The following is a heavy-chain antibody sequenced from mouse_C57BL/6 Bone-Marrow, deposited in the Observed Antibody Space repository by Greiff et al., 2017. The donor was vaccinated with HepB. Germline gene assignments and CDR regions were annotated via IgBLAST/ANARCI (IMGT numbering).Heavy chain of an antibody. J-gene: IGHJ1*03. CDR1: GYTFTSYG. D-gene: IGHD2-2*01. V-gene: IGHV1-81*01. CDR2: IYPRSGNT. CDR3: AGSLWLRRGHWCFDF. Sequence: QVQLQQSGAELARPGASVKLSCKASGYTFTSYGISWVKQRTGQGLEWIGEIYPRSGNTNYNEKFKGKATLTADKSSSTAYMELRSLTSEDSAVYFCAGSLWLRRGHWCFDFWCRGTAVLVSS.